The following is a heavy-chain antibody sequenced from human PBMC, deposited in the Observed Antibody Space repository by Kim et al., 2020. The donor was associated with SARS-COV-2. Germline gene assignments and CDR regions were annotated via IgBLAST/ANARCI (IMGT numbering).Heavy chain of an antibody. Sequence: ASVKVSCKASGYTFTGYYMHWVRQAPGQGLEWMGWINPNSGGTNYAQKFQGRVTMTRDTSISTAYMELSRLRSDDTAVYYCARAGVFGYSSSWFDYWGQGTLVTVSS. CDR3: ARAGVFGYSSSWFDY. CDR2: INPNSGGT. J-gene: IGHJ4*02. D-gene: IGHD6-13*01. V-gene: IGHV1-2*02. CDR1: GYTFTGYY.